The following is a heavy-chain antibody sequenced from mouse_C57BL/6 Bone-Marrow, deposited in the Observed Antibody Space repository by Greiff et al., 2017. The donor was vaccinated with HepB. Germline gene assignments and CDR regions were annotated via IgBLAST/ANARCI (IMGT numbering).Heavy chain of an antibody. CDR2: IFPGSGST. D-gene: IGHD2-3*01. Sequence: VQLVESGPELVKPGASVKISCKASGYTFTDYYINWVKQRPGQGLEWIGWIFPGSGSTYYNEKFKGKATLTVDKSSSTAYMLLSSLTSEDSAVYFCARWGVYDSWFAYWGQGTLVTVSA. V-gene: IGHV1-75*01. CDR1: GYTFTDYY. J-gene: IGHJ3*01. CDR3: ARWGVYDSWFAY.